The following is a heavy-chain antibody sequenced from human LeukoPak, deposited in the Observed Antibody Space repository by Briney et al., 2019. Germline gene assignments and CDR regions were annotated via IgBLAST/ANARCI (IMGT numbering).Heavy chain of an antibody. CDR3: ARGTGYRGKGFDY. D-gene: IGHD2-2*01. CDR2: IWYDGSNK. Sequence: GGSLRLSCAASGFTFSSYGMHWVRQAPGKGLEWVAVIWYDGSNKYYADSVKGRFTISRDNSKNTLYLQVNSLRAEDTAVYYCARGTGYRGKGFDYWGQGTLVTVSS. CDR1: GFTFSSYG. J-gene: IGHJ4*02. V-gene: IGHV3-33*01.